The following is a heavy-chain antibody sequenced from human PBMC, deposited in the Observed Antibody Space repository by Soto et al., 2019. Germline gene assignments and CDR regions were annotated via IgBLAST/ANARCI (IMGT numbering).Heavy chain of an antibody. CDR1: GVTFSSYG. Sequence: GGSLRLSCVAAGVTFSSYGMHWVRRTPGQGLVWVSHTDSDGSFTTYADSVKGRFTISRDNAKSTLFLQMNSLRAEDTALYYCAKTTGYSSGSYDSWGQGTLVTVSS. V-gene: IGHV3-74*01. D-gene: IGHD6-19*01. CDR2: TDSDGSFT. J-gene: IGHJ5*01. CDR3: AKTTGYSSGSYDS.